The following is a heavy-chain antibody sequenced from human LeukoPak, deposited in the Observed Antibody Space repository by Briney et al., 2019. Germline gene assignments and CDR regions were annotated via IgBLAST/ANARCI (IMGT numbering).Heavy chain of an antibody. Sequence: PGGSLRLSCAASGFTFSSYAMRWVRQAPGKGLEWVAVISYDGSNKYYADSVKGRFTISRDNSKNTLFLQVKSLRAEDTAVYYCARELYYYGSGSYYPHRYYFDYWGQGTLVTVSS. J-gene: IGHJ4*02. CDR1: GFTFSSYA. D-gene: IGHD3-10*01. CDR3: ARELYYYGSGSYYPHRYYFDY. CDR2: ISYDGSNK. V-gene: IGHV3-30*04.